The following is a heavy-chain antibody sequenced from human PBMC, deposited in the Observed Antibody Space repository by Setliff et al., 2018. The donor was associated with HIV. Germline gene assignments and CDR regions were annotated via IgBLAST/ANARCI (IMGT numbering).Heavy chain of an antibody. CDR2: IYDGGTT. CDR1: GYSINNIHY. CDR3: VRRDVSFLFGQFDS. Sequence: PSETLSLTCDLSGYSINNIHYWGWIRQPPGKGLECLGNIYDGGTTYHNPSLKGRVTISIDTSKAQFSLKLISVTAADTAVYYCVRRDVSFLFGQFDSWGQGILVTVSS. V-gene: IGHV4-38-2*01. D-gene: IGHD3-10*02. J-gene: IGHJ4*02.